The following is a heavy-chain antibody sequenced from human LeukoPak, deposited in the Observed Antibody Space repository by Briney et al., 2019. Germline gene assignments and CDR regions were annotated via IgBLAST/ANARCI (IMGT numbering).Heavy chain of an antibody. CDR3: ARLGFSNSGSYLAPSDY. Sequence: SETLSLTCTVSGGSISSYYWSWIRQPPGKGLEWIGYIYYSGGTNYNPSLKSRVTISVDTSRNQFSLKLSSVTAADTAVYYCARLGFSNSGSYLAPSDYWGQGTLVTVSS. V-gene: IGHV4-59*08. CDR1: GGSISSYY. CDR2: IYYSGGT. D-gene: IGHD1-26*01. J-gene: IGHJ4*02.